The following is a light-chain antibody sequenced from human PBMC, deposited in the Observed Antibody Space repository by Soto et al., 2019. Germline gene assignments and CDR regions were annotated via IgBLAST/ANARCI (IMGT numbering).Light chain of an antibody. CDR1: QSVSSN. CDR2: DAS. J-gene: IGKJ5*01. V-gene: IGKV3-11*01. CDR3: QQRSNLPPT. Sequence: EVVMTQSPDTLSVSPGERATLSCRASQSVSSNLAWYRQIPGQAPRLLIYDASNRATGIPDRFSGGGSGTDFTLTISSLEPEDFAVYYCQQRSNLPPTFGQGTRLEIK.